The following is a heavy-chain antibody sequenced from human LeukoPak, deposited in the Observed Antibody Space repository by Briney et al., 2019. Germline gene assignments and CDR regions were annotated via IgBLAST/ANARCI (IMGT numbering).Heavy chain of an antibody. V-gene: IGHV3-23*01. Sequence: GGSLRLSCAASELMFSSHAMSWVRQAPGKGLEWVSGISDDCGSTYYADSVRGRFTISRDNSKNTLYLQMNSLRAEDTAVYYCDLHCSSSSCYLYGMDVWGQGTTVTVSS. D-gene: IGHD2-2*01. CDR1: ELMFSSHA. CDR3: DLHCSSSSCYLYGMDV. CDR2: ISDDCGST. J-gene: IGHJ6*02.